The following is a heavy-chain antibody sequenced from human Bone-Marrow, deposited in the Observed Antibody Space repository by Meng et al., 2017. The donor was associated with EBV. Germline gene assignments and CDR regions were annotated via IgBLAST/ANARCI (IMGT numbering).Heavy chain of an antibody. Sequence: EVQLVESGGGLVQPGGSLSLSCSASGFTFSSYWVHWVRQAPGKGLVWVSRINTDGSVINYADSVKGRFTISRDNAKNTVYLQMNNLRAEDTAVYYCAKDCFGDKDSWGQGTLVTVSS. J-gene: IGHJ4*02. CDR3: AKDCFGDKDS. CDR1: GFTFSSYW. D-gene: IGHD2-21*01. V-gene: IGHV3-74*01. CDR2: INTDGSVI.